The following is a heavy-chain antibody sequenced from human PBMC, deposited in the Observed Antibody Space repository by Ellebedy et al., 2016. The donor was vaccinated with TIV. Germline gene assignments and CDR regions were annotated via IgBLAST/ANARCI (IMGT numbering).Heavy chain of an antibody. CDR1: GFSFSRFP. Sequence: GESLKISCAASGFSFSRFPMHWVRQAPGKGLEWVALISSDGNNIYYADSVKGRFAISRDNSKSTLFLQMNSLRPEDTVVYYCARESTYCGADCYSLSDHWGQGALVTVSA. V-gene: IGHV3-30*09. CDR2: ISSDGNNI. J-gene: IGHJ5*02. CDR3: ARESTYCGADCYSLSDH. D-gene: IGHD2-21*02.